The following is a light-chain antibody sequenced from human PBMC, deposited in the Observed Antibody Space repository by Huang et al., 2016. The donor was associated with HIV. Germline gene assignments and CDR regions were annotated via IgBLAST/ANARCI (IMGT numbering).Light chain of an antibody. CDR3: LQHHAYPRT. CDR1: QAISNY. CDR2: AAS. Sequence: DIQMTQSPSAMSASVGDKVTITCWASQAISNYLVWFQQKPGRAPKRLIYAASSLQSGVPSRFSGSGYGTKFTLTISSLQPEDFATYYCLQHHAYPRTFGPGTKVEVK. V-gene: IGKV1-17*03. J-gene: IGKJ1*01.